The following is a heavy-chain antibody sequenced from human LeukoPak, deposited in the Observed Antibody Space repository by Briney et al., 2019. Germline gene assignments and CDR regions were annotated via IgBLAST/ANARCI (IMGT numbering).Heavy chain of an antibody. CDR3: TRPRIAAAGNYYYYYMDV. CDR1: GFTFSGSA. D-gene: IGHD6-13*01. V-gene: IGHV3-73*01. Sequence: PGGSLRLSCAASGFTFSGSAMHWVRQASGKGLEWVGRIRSKANSYATAYAASVKGRFTISRDDSKNTAYLQMNSLKTEDTAVYYCTRPRIAAAGNYYYYYMDVWGKGTTVTVSS. CDR2: IRSKANSYAT. J-gene: IGHJ6*03.